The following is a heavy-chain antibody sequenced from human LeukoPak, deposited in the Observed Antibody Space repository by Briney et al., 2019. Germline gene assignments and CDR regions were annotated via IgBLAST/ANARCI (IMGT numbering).Heavy chain of an antibody. CDR1: GFRFSGYS. V-gene: IGHV3-21*01. Sequence: GGSLRLSCAASGFRFSGYSMNWVRQAPGKGLEWVSSISATSTYIFYADSVNGRFTVSRDNTKNSLYLQMNNLRVDDTAIYYCARALLGSGWDFAYWGQGILVTVSS. CDR3: ARALLGSGWDFAY. D-gene: IGHD6-19*01. CDR2: ISATSTYI. J-gene: IGHJ4*02.